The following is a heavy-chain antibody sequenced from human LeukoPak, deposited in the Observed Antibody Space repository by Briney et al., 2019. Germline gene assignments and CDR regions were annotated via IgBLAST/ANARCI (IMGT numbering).Heavy chain of an antibody. Sequence: ASLKVSCKASGYNFFAYYLHWVRHAPAQGLEWMGWIDPHRGDTELAEKFQGSVAMTRDTSISTAYMELSRLRSDDTAMYYCARDKCINGECYNYWGHGTLVTVSS. CDR3: ARDKCINGECYNY. J-gene: IGHJ4*01. D-gene: IGHD2-8*01. CDR2: IDPHRGDT. CDR1: GYNFFAYY. V-gene: IGHV1-2*02.